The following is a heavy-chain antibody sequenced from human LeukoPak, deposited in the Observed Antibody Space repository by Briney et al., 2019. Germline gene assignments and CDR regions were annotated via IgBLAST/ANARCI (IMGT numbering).Heavy chain of an antibody. D-gene: IGHD5-12*01. CDR2: ISYDGSNK. Sequence: GGSLRLSCAASGFTFSSYAMHWVRQAPGKGLEWVAVISYDGSNKYYADSVKGRFTISRDNSKNTLYLQMNSLRAEDTALYYCAKDRSGYGDYFDYWGQGTLVTVSS. CDR1: GFTFSSYA. CDR3: AKDRSGYGDYFDY. J-gene: IGHJ4*02. V-gene: IGHV3-30-3*01.